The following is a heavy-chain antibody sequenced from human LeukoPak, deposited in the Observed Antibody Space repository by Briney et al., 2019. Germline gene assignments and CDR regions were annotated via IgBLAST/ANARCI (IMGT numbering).Heavy chain of an antibody. J-gene: IGHJ3*02. Sequence: GGSLRLSCAASGFTFDDYGMSWVRQAPGKGLEWVSGINWNGGSTGYADSVKGRFTISRDNAKNSLYLQMNSLRAEDTTLYYCAREGCSSTSCSNDALDIWGQGTMVTVSS. CDR1: GFTFDDYG. CDR2: INWNGGST. V-gene: IGHV3-20*04. CDR3: AREGCSSTSCSNDALDI. D-gene: IGHD2-2*01.